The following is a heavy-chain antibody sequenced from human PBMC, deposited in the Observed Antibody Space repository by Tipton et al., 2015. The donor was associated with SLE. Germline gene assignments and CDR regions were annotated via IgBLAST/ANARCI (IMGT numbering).Heavy chain of an antibody. CDR2: IYYSGST. J-gene: IGHJ6*02. CDR3: ASSRERPGGMDV. V-gene: IGHV4-59*08. D-gene: IGHD1-1*01. Sequence: TLSLTCTVSGGSISSHYWSWIRQPPGKGLEWIGYIYYSGSTNYNPSLKSRVTISVDTSKNQFSLKLSSGTAADTAVYYCASSRERPGGMDVWGQGTTVTVSS. CDR1: GGSISSHY.